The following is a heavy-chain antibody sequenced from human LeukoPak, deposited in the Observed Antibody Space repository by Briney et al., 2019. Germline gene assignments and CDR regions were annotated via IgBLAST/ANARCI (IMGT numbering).Heavy chain of an antibody. Sequence: GGSLRLSCAASGFTFSSHAMSWVRQAPGKGLEWVSAISGSGGSTYYADSVKGRFTISRDNSKNTLYLQMNSLRAEDTAVYYCAKDGAVSAGPSNFDYWGQGTLVTVSS. J-gene: IGHJ4*02. D-gene: IGHD3-10*01. CDR2: ISGSGGST. CDR3: AKDGAVSAGPSNFDY. CDR1: GFTFSSHA. V-gene: IGHV3-23*01.